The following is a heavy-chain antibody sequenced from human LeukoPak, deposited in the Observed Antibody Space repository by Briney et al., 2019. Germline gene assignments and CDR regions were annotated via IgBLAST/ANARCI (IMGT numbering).Heavy chain of an antibody. CDR1: GYTFTSYG. CDR3: ARGSEMSKQLEPDWFDP. D-gene: IGHD6-13*01. Sequence: ASVKVSCKASGYTFTSYGISWVRQAPGQGLEWMGWISAYNGNTNYAQKLQGRVTMTTDTSTSTAYMELRSLRSDDTAVYYCARGSEMSKQLEPDWFDPWGQGTLVTVSS. V-gene: IGHV1-18*01. J-gene: IGHJ5*02. CDR2: ISAYNGNT.